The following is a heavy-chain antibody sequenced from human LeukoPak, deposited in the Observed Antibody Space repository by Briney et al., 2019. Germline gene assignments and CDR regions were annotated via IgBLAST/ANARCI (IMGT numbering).Heavy chain of an antibody. V-gene: IGHV4-38-2*01. CDR2: IYHSGST. J-gene: IGHJ3*02. CDR3: AGQGARAGAIGDAFDI. Sequence: PSXTLSLTCAVSGYSISSGYYWGWIRQPPGKGVEWIGSIYHSGSTYYNPSLKSRVTISVDTSKNQFSLKLSSVTAADTAVYYCAGQGARAGAIGDAFDIWGQGTMVTVSS. D-gene: IGHD1-26*01. CDR1: GYSISSGYY.